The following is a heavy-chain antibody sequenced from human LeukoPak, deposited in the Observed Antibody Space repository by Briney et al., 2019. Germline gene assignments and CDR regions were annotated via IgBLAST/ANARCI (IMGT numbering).Heavy chain of an antibody. Sequence: GGSLRLSCAASGFTFDDYAMHWVRQAPGKGLEWVSGISWNSGSIGYADSVKGRFTISRDNSKNTLYLQMNSLRAEDTAVYYCARPHSIAVAGTGFDPWGQGTLVIVSS. V-gene: IGHV3-9*01. CDR2: ISWNSGSI. CDR3: ARPHSIAVAGTGFDP. D-gene: IGHD6-19*01. CDR1: GFTFDDYA. J-gene: IGHJ5*02.